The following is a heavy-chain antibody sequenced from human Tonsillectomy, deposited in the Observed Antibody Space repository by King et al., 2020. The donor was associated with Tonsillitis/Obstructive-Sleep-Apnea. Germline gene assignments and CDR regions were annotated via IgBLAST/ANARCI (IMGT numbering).Heavy chain of an antibody. D-gene: IGHD6-19*01. CDR2: IYYTGRT. Sequence: QLQESGPGLVKPSETLSLTCTVSGGSITSSSYYWDWVRQPPGKGQVWLGGIYYTGRTYYNPSLKSRVTISVDTSKNQFSLKLSSVTAADTAVYYCVRQGGSGWYYFDYWGQGTLVTVSS. CDR1: GGSITSSSYY. V-gene: IGHV4-39*01. CDR3: VRQGGSGWYYFDY. J-gene: IGHJ4*02.